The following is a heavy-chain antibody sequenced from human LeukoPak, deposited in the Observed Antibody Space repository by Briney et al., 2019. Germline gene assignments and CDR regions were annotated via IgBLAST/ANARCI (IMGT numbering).Heavy chain of an antibody. Sequence: SETLSLTCTVSGGSISSYYWSWIRQPPGKGLEWIGYIYHSGSTNYNPSLKSRVTISVDTSKNQFSLKLSSVTAADTAVYYCARAGPTNYFLVDYWGQGTLVTVSS. CDR3: ARAGPTNYFLVDY. CDR1: GGSISSYY. CDR2: IYHSGST. V-gene: IGHV4-59*01. J-gene: IGHJ4*02. D-gene: IGHD2/OR15-2a*01.